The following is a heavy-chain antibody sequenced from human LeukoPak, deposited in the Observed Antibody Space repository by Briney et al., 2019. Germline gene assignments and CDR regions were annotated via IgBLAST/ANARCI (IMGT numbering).Heavy chain of an antibody. Sequence: TGGSLRLSCAASGFTFSSYEMNWVRQAPGKGLEWVSYISSSGSTIYYADSVKGRFTISRDNAKTSLYLQMNSLSAEDTAVYYCARAYYDSSGDYWGQGTLVTVSS. V-gene: IGHV3-48*03. J-gene: IGHJ4*02. CDR2: ISSSGSTI. D-gene: IGHD3-22*01. CDR1: GFTFSSYE. CDR3: ARAYYDSSGDY.